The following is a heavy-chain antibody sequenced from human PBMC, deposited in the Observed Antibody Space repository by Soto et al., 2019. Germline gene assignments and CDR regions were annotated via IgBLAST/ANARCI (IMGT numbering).Heavy chain of an antibody. V-gene: IGHV3-64D*08. CDR2: ISNNGDHT. Sequence: TGGSLRLSCSASGFTSSNYAMHWVRQAPGKGPEYVSAISNNGDHTYYADSVKGRFTVARDNSKNTLYLQMSSLRADDTAVYYCVKKWSFNRGYDYWGQGTQVTVSS. CDR3: VKKWSFNRGYDY. J-gene: IGHJ4*02. D-gene: IGHD5-12*01. CDR1: GFTSSNYA.